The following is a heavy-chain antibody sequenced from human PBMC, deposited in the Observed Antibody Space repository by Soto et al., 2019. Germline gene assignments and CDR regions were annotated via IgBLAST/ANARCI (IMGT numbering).Heavy chain of an antibody. J-gene: IGHJ6*02. CDR2: IYYSGIT. D-gene: IGHD1-20*01. CDR3: ARYKSNYYYGMDV. Sequence: PSETLSLTCTVFGGSISSYYWSWIRQPPGKGLEWIGYIYYSGITNYNPSHKSRVNISVDTSKNQFSLKLSSVTAADTAVYYCARYKSNYYYGMDVWGQGTTVT. CDR1: GGSISSYY. V-gene: IGHV4-59*01.